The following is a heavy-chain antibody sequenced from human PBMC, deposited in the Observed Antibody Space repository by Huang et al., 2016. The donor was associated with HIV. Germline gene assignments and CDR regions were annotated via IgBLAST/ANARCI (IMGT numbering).Heavy chain of an antibody. J-gene: IGHJ4*02. CDR1: GFTFSSYG. CDR3: AKGGSAAAVLDF. Sequence: QVQLVESGGGVVQPGRSLRISCAASGFTFSSYGMHWVRQAPGKWLEWVAVISYDVKTKYYADSVKGRFSISRDNSKTTVYLQLNSLRLEDTAVYYCAKGGSAAAVLDFWGQGTLVTVSS. D-gene: IGHD6-13*01. V-gene: IGHV3-30*18. CDR2: ISYDVKTK.